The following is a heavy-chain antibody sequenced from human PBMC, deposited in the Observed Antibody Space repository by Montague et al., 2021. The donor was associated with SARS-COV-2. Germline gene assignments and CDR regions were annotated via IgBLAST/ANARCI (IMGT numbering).Heavy chain of an antibody. J-gene: IGHJ4*02. Sequence: SVKVSCKASGYTFTRNDIYWVRQATGQGPEWMGWVNPNSGNTGYAQKFQGRISMTRNTSIATAYMELSSLRSDDTAVYYCARGRIPAVFDYWGQGTLVTVSS. CDR1: GYTFTRND. D-gene: IGHD2-2*01. CDR2: VNPNSGNT. V-gene: IGHV1-8*01. CDR3: ARGRIPAVFDY.